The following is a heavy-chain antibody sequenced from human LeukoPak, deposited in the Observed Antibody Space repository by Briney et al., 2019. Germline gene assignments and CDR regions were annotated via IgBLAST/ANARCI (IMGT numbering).Heavy chain of an antibody. CDR3: ARDNPGSSGWFTFDY. V-gene: IGHV3-64D*06. CDR2: ISSNGGST. J-gene: IGHJ4*02. Sequence: GGSLRLSCSASGFTFSSYAMHWVRQAPGKGLEYVSAISSNGGSTYYADSVKGGFTISRDNSKNTLYLQMSSLRAEDTAVYYCARDNPGSSGWFTFDYWDQGTLVTVSS. CDR1: GFTFSSYA. D-gene: IGHD6-19*01.